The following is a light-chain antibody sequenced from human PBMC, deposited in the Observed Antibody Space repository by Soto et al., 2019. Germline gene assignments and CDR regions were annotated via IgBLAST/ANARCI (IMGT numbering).Light chain of an antibody. CDR3: QQYNSYPLT. Sequence: DIQMTQSPSTLSASVGDRVTITCRASQRISSWLAWYQQKPGKAPNLLIYKASSLESGVPSRFSGSGSGTEFTLTISSLQPDDFATYYGQQYNSYPLTFGGGTKVEIK. J-gene: IGKJ4*01. V-gene: IGKV1-5*03. CDR2: KAS. CDR1: QRISSW.